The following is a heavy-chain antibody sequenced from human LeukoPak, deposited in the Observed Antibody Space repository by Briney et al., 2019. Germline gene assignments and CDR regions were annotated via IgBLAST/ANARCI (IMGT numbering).Heavy chain of an antibody. CDR2: IIPIFGTA. V-gene: IGHV1-69*13. J-gene: IGHJ3*02. CDR1: GGTFSSYA. CDR3: ARGSLYSSSSLRANAFDI. Sequence: SVKVSCKASGGTFSSYAISWVRQAPGQGLEWMGGIIPIFGTANYAQKFQGRVTITADESTSTAYMELSSLRSEDTAVYYCARGSLYSSSSLRANAFDIWGQGTMVTVSS. D-gene: IGHD6-6*01.